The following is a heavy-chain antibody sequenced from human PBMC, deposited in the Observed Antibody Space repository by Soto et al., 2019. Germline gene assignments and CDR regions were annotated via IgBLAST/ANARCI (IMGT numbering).Heavy chain of an antibody. Sequence: EVQLLESGGGLVQPGGSLRLSCAASGFTFSSYAMSWVRQAPGKGLEWVSAISGSGGSTYYADSVKGRFTISRDNSKNTLYLQMNSLRAEDTAVYYCAKFKTGTTPPYYYYYYGMDVWGQGTTVTVSS. CDR1: GFTFSSYA. CDR3: AKFKTGTTPPYYYYYYGMDV. J-gene: IGHJ6*02. V-gene: IGHV3-23*01. D-gene: IGHD1-7*01. CDR2: ISGSGGST.